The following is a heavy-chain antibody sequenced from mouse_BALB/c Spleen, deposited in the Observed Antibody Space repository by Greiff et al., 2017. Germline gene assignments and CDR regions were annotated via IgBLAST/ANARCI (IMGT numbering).Heavy chain of an antibody. CDR1: GYTFTDYV. D-gene: IGHD2-10*02. V-gene: IGHV1-77*01. Sequence: VQLVESGPELVKPGASVKMSCKASGYTFTDYVISWVKQRTGQGLEWIGEIYPGSGSTYYNEKFKGKATLTADKSSNTAYMQLSSLTSEDSAVYFCARRGYDAMDYWGQGTSVTVSS. CDR3: ARRGYDAMDY. J-gene: IGHJ4*01. CDR2: IYPGSGST.